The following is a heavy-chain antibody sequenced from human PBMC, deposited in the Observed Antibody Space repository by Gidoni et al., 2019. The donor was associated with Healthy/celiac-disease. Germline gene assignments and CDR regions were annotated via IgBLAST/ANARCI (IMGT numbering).Heavy chain of an antibody. D-gene: IGHD3-22*01. CDR1: GGSISSYY. CDR3: ARGPHYYDSSGYYFLHI. V-gene: IGHV4-59*01. Sequence: QVQLQESGPGLVKPSETLSLTCTVSGGSISSYYWSWIRQPPGKGLEWIGYIYYSGSTNYNPSLKSRVTISVDTSKNQFSLKLSSVTAADTAVYYCARGPHYYDSSGYYFLHIWGQGTMVTVSS. CDR2: IYYSGST. J-gene: IGHJ3*02.